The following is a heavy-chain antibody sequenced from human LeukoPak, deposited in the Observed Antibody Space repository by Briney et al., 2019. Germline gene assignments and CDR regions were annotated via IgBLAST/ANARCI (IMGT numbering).Heavy chain of an antibody. Sequence: GRSLRLSCSASGFTFIDYYMSWIRQAPGKGLEWVSYIGPSGTVIYYGDSVKGRFTISRDNAKKSLYLQMNSLRAEDTAAYYCARDYNCWGQGTLVTVSS. J-gene: IGHJ4*02. CDR3: ARDYNC. D-gene: IGHD3-10*01. CDR2: IGPSGTVI. CDR1: GFTFIDYY. V-gene: IGHV3-11*01.